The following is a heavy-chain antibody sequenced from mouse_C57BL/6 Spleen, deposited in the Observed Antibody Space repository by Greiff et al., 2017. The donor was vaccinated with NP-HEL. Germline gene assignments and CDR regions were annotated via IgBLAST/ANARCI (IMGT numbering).Heavy chain of an antibody. D-gene: IGHD1-1*01. V-gene: IGHV1-52*01. CDR2: IDPSDSET. J-gene: IGHJ1*03. CDR3: ARGSSYVGYFDV. CDR1: GYTFTSYW. Sequence: VQLQQPGAELVRPGSSVKLSCKASGYTFTSYWMHWVKQRPIQGLEWIGNIDPSDSETHYNQKFKDKATLTVDKSSSTAYMQLRSLTSEDSAVYYCARGSSYVGYFDVWGTGTTVTVSS.